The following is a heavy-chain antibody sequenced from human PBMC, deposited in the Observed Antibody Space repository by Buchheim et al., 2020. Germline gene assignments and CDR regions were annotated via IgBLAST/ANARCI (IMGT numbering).Heavy chain of an antibody. J-gene: IGHJ4*02. CDR3: ARSGAITFGGVIVPFDY. Sequence: QVQLQQWGAGLLKPSETLSLTCAVYGGSFSGYYWSWIRQPPGKGLEWIGEINHSGSTNYNPSLKSRVTISVDTSKNQFSLKLSSVTAADTAVYYCARSGAITFGGVIVPFDYWGQGTL. V-gene: IGHV4-34*01. CDR1: GGSFSGYY. CDR2: INHSGST. D-gene: IGHD3-16*02.